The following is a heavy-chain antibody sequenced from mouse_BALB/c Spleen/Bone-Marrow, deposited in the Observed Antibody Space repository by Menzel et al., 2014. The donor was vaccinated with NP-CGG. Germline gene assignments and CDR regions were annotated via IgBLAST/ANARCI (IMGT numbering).Heavy chain of an antibody. CDR1: RYTFTDYN. V-gene: IGHV1S29*02. D-gene: IGHD2-2*01. CDR2: IYPYKCAT. J-gene: IGHJ4*01. CDR3: AREGGYYDAMDY. Sequence: VQLQQSGPELVKPGASVKISCKASRYTFTDYNMHWVKQSHGKSLEWIGYIYPYKCATGYNQKFKSKATLTVDISSSTAYMELRSLTSEDSAVYYCAREGGYYDAMDYWGQGTSVTVSS.